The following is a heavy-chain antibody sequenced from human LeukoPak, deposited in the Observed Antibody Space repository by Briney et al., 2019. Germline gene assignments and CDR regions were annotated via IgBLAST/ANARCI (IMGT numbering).Heavy chain of an antibody. D-gene: IGHD4-23*01. V-gene: IGHV4-39*07. Sequence: SETLSLTCTVSGGSISSSSYYWGWIRQPPGKGLEWIGSIYYSGSTYYNPSLRSRVTISVDTSKNQFSLKLSSVTAADTAVYYCAREEGSDYGGNMEVDYWGQGTLVTVSS. CDR2: IYYSGST. J-gene: IGHJ4*02. CDR3: AREEGSDYGGNMEVDY. CDR1: GGSISSSSYY.